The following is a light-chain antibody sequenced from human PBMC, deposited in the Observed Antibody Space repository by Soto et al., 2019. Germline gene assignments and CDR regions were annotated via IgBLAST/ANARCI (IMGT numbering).Light chain of an antibody. Sequence: AIRMTQSPSSFSASTGVRVTITCRASQGISSYLAWYQQKPGQAPKLLIYAASTLQSGAPSRFSGSGSGTVFTLTISCLQSEDFATYYCQQYYSYPRTFGQGTKVEIK. V-gene: IGKV1-8*01. CDR1: QGISSY. J-gene: IGKJ1*01. CDR3: QQYYSYPRT. CDR2: AAS.